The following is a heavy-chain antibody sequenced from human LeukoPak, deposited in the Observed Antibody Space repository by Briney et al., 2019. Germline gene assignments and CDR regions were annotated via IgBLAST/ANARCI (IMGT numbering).Heavy chain of an antibody. J-gene: IGHJ4*02. CDR2: IYHSGRT. CDR1: GYSISSGYY. V-gene: IGHV4-38-2*02. CDR3: AREAVVGATAVLGYYFDY. D-gene: IGHD1-26*01. Sequence: SETLSLTCTVSGYSISSGYYWGWIRQPPGKGLEWIGSIYHSGRTYYNPSLKSRVTMSVDTSENQFSLKLSSVTAADTAVYYCAREAVVGATAVLGYYFDYWGQGTLVTVSS.